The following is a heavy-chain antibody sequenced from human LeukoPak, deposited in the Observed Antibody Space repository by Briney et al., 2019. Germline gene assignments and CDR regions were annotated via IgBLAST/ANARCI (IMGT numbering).Heavy chain of an antibody. CDR3: ARRGGSSSRRSPIDY. V-gene: IGHV3-7*01. J-gene: IGHJ4*02. CDR1: GFIFSDYW. Sequence: GGSLRLSCTASGFIFSDYWMTWVRQAPGKGPEWVANLKQDGSQRYYVDSVRGRFTISRDNAKNSLFLQMNGLRAEDTAVYYCARRGGSSSRRSPIDYWGQGTLVTVSS. D-gene: IGHD6-6*01. CDR2: LKQDGSQR.